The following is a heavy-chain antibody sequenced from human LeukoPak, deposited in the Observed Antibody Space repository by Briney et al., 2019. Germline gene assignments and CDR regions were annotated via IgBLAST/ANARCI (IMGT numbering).Heavy chain of an antibody. Sequence: VASVKVSCKASGYTFTGYYIFWVRQAPGQGLEWMGIINPSGGSTSYAQKFQGRVTMTRDTSTSTVYMELSSLRSEDTAVYYCAREYLSKYSSTSCYRGYCGGDSDAFDIWGQGTMVTVSS. D-gene: IGHD2-2*01. CDR1: GYTFTGYY. CDR3: AREYLSKYSSTSCYRGYCGGDSDAFDI. V-gene: IGHV1-46*01. CDR2: INPSGGST. J-gene: IGHJ3*02.